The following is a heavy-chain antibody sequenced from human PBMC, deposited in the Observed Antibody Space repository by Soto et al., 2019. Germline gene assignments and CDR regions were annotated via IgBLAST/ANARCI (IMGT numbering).Heavy chain of an antibody. J-gene: IGHJ6*02. CDR1: GFTFSSYA. V-gene: IGHV3-23*01. CDR3: ARYIPGVRYYGMDV. Sequence: EVQLLESGGGLVQPGGSLRLSCAASGFTFSSYAMKWVRQAPGKGLEWVSLIGESGTPTYYADSVKGRFTISRDNSGKRLFLEMYGLRDEETAVYYCARYIPGVRYYGMDVWGQGTTVTVSS. CDR2: IGESGTPT. D-gene: IGHD2-2*01.